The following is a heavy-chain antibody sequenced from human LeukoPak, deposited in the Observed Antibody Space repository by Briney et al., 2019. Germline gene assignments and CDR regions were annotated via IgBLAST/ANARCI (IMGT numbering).Heavy chain of an antibody. D-gene: IGHD2-21*02. CDR2: ISCSSSYI. CDR1: GFTFSSYS. Sequence: GGSLRLSCAASGFTFSSYSMNWVRQAPGKGLEWVSSISCSSSYIYYADSVKGRFTISRDNAKNSLYLQMNSLRAEDTAVYYCASSRTAIVGMDVWGQGTTVTVSS. CDR3: ASSRTAIVGMDV. J-gene: IGHJ6*02. V-gene: IGHV3-21*01.